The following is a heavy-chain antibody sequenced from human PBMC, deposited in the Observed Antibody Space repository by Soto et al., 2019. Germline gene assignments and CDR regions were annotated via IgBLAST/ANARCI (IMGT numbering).Heavy chain of an antibody. CDR1: GGSISSGDYF. J-gene: IGHJ5*01. Sequence: QLQLQESGSGLVRPSQTLSLTCAVSGGSISSGDYFWSWIRQPPGKGLEWIGYIYVSGSTDYNPSVKSLVTMSLDSSKNQFSLRLDSVTAADTAVYYCARSYDNTGFYYDSWGQGTLVTVSS. CDR3: ARSYDNTGFYYDS. D-gene: IGHD3-22*01. CDR2: IYVSGST. V-gene: IGHV4-30-2*01.